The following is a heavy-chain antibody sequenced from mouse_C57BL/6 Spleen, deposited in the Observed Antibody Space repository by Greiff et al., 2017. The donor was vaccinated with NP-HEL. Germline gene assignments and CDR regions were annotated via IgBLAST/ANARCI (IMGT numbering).Heavy chain of an antibody. CDR1: GFNIKDDY. CDR3: TTSLLLRYPAWFAY. Sequence: EVMLVESGAELVRPGASVKLSCTASGFNIKDDYMHWVKQRPEQGLEWIGWIDPENGDTEYASKFQGKATITADTSSNTAYLQLSSLTSEDTAVYYCTTSLLLRYPAWFAYWGQGTLVTVSA. CDR2: IDPENGDT. J-gene: IGHJ3*01. D-gene: IGHD1-1*01. V-gene: IGHV14-4*01.